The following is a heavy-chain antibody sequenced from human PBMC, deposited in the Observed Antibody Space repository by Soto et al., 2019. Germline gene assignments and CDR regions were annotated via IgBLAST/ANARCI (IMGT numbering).Heavy chain of an antibody. D-gene: IGHD2-15*01. V-gene: IGHV1-69*01. Sequence: QVQLVQSGAEVNKPGSSVKVSCKASGGTFSSYAISWVRQAPGQGLEWMGGIIPIFGTANYAQKFQGIVKITADESPSTAYMELSSLRSEDTAVYYGARLPYDCSGGSCYFRFDPWGQGTLVTVSS. J-gene: IGHJ5*02. CDR1: GGTFSSYA. CDR3: ARLPYDCSGGSCYFRFDP. CDR2: IIPIFGTA.